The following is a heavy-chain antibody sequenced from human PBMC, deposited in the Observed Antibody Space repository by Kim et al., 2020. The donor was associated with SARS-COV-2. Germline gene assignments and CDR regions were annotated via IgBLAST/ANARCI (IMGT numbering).Heavy chain of an antibody. CDR2: INHSGST. CDR1: GGSFSGYY. J-gene: IGHJ4*02. V-gene: IGHV4-34*01. CDR3: ARSGRWGNGYFDY. D-gene: IGHD3-10*01. Sequence: SETLSLTCAVYGGSFSGYYWSWIRQPPGKGLEWIGEINHSGSTNYNPSLKSRVTISVDTSKNQFSLKLSSVTAADTAVYYCARSGRWGNGYFDYWGQGTLVTVSS.